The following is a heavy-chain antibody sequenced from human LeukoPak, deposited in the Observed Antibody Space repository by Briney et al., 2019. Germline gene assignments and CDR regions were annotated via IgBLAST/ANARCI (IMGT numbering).Heavy chain of an antibody. J-gene: IGHJ4*02. Sequence: PGGPLRLSCAASGFTVSSNYMSWVRQAPGKGLEWVSVIYSGGTTDYVDSVKGRFTISRDNSKNTVYLQMNSLRAEDTAVYYCARGLARRRLDHWGQGTLVTVSS. CDR3: ARGLARRRLDH. CDR1: GFTVSSNY. D-gene: IGHD6-19*01. V-gene: IGHV3-53*01. CDR2: IYSGGTT.